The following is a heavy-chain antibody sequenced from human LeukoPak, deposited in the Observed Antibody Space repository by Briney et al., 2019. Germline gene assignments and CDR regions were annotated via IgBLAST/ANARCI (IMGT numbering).Heavy chain of an antibody. D-gene: IGHD2-2*01. V-gene: IGHV3-21*01. CDR2: ITSAGGYT. CDR1: GFTFSSYA. CDR3: ATSGGFVLPNAITGNWYMDV. J-gene: IGHJ6*03. Sequence: NPGGSLRLSCAASGFTFSSYAMSWVRQAPGKGLAWVASITSAGGYTYYADSVKGRFTISRDNAQNSLFLQMNSLRAEDTAVYFCATSGGFVLPNAITGNWYMDVWGRGTSVTVSS.